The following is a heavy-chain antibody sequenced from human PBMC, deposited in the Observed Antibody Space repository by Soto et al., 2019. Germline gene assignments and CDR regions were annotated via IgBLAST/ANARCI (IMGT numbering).Heavy chain of an antibody. Sequence: EVQLVESGGGLIQPGGSLRLSCAVSGFTVSNNYMSWVRQAPGKGLEGVSVIYSGGYTAYGDSVKGRFTISRDNSKNTLFLQMKSLGADAPAGFSGARHPGGGGYWGQGTLVTVSS. D-gene: IGHD3-10*01. CDR1: GFTVSNNY. J-gene: IGHJ4*02. CDR2: IYSGGYT. V-gene: IGHV3-53*01. CDR3: ARHPGGGGY.